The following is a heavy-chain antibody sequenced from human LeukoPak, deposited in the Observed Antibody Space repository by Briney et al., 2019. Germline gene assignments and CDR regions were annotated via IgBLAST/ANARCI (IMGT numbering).Heavy chain of an antibody. D-gene: IGHD3-22*01. V-gene: IGHV4-34*01. CDR1: GGSFSGYY. J-gene: IGHJ4*02. CDR3: APPGPYNSSGNL. CDR2: INHSGST. Sequence: PSETLSLTCAVYGGSFSGYYWSWIRQPPGKGLEWIGEINHSGSTNYNPSLKSRVTISVDTSKNQFSLKLSSVTAADAAVYYCAPPGPYNSSGNLWGQEPLFTVSS.